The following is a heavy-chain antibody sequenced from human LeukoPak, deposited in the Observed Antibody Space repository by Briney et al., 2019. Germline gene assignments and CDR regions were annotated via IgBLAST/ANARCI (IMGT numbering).Heavy chain of an antibody. CDR3: ARVDTAMVTNLFDY. Sequence: SVKVSCKASGYTFTSYGISWVRQAPGQGLEWMGWISAYNGNTNYAQKLQGRVTMTTDTSTSTAYMELRSLRSDDTAVYYCARVDTAMVTNLFDYWGQGTLVTVSS. D-gene: IGHD5-18*01. V-gene: IGHV1-18*04. J-gene: IGHJ4*02. CDR2: ISAYNGNT. CDR1: GYTFTSYG.